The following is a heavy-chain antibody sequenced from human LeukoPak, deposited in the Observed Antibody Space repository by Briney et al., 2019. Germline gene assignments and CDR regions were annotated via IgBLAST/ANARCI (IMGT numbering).Heavy chain of an antibody. D-gene: IGHD1-14*01. V-gene: IGHV3-23*01. J-gene: IGHJ4*02. CDR1: GFTFSSYA. Sequence: GGSLRLSCAGSGFTFSSYAMSWVRQAPGKELEWVSGISGSGSSTHYADSVKGRFTISRDNSKSTLYLQMSSLRDEDTAVYYCANYRSWGQGTLVTVSS. CDR3: ANYRS. CDR2: ISGSGSST.